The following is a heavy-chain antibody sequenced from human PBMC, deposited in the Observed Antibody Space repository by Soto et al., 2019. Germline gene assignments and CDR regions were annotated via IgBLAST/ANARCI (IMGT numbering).Heavy chain of an antibody. D-gene: IGHD2-21*02. CDR3: AKVAYCGVDCYSGRYFLDY. CDR1: GFTFNSYA. J-gene: IGHJ4*02. CDR2: ISTGGGGT. Sequence: EVQLLESGGGLVQPGGSLRLSCAASGFTFNSYAMNWVRQAPGKGLEWVSVISTGGGGTYYADSVKGRFTISRDNSKNMLYLQMTSLRAEDTAIYYCAKVAYCGVDCYSGRYFLDYWGQGTLVTVSS. V-gene: IGHV3-23*01.